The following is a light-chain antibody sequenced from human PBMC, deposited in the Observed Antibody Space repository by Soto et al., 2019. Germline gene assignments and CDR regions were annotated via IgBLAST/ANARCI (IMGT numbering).Light chain of an antibody. CDR2: GAS. Sequence: EIVLTQSPGTLSLSPGERATLSCRASQSVTSNYLAWYQQKPGQAPRLLVYGASSRATGISDRFSGSGSGTDFTLTISRLQPEDFAVYYCQHYVSPPITFGQGTRLDIK. CDR3: QHYVSPPIT. CDR1: QSVTSNY. J-gene: IGKJ5*01. V-gene: IGKV3-20*01.